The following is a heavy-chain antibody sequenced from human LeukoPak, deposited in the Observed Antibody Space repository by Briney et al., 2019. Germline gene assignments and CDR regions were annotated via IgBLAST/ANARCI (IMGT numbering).Heavy chain of an antibody. V-gene: IGHV1-3*01. J-gene: IGHJ5*02. Sequence: ASVKVSCKASGYTFTSYAMHWVRQAPGQRLEWMGWINAGNGNTKYSQKFQGRVTITRDTSASTAYMELSSLRSEDTAVYYCARASYSSSWYERGWFDPWGQGTLVTVSS. CDR3: ARASYSSSWYERGWFDP. D-gene: IGHD6-13*01. CDR2: INAGNGNT. CDR1: GYTFTSYA.